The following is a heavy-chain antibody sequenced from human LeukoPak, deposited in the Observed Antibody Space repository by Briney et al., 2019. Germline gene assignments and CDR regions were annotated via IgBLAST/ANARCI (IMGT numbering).Heavy chain of an antibody. CDR1: GYTFTSYD. CDR2: MNPNSGNT. V-gene: IGHV1-8*01. D-gene: IGHD1-26*01. J-gene: IGHJ4*02. Sequence: ASVKVSCKASGYTFTSYDINWVRQATGQGLEWMGWMNPNSGNTGYAQKFQGRVTMTRNTSISTAYMELSSLRSEDTAVYYCARGGSRWGAVDYWGQGTLVTVSS. CDR3: ARGGSRWGAVDY.